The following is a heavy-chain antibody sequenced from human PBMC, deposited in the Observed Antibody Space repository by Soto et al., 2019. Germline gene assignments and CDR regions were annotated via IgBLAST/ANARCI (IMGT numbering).Heavy chain of an antibody. D-gene: IGHD6-19*01. CDR1: GGSISSSNW. V-gene: IGHV4-4*02. J-gene: IGHJ4*02. Sequence: SETLSLTCAVSGGSISSSNWWSWVSQPPGKGLEWIGEIYHSGSTNYNPSLKSRVTISVDKSKNQFSLKLSSVTAADTAVYYCARRTGSGWSIFDYWGQGTLVTVS. CDR3: ARRTGSGWSIFDY. CDR2: IYHSGST.